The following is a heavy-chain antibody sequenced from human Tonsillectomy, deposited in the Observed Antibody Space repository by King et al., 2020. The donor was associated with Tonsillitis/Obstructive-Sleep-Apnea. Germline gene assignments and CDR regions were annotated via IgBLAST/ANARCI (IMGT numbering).Heavy chain of an antibody. CDR3: AREGVTVTREGVYYYYGMDV. Sequence: VQLVESGGGLVQPGGSLRLSCAASGFSFSSYEMNWVRQAPGKGLEWVSYISTSGNPIYYADSVKGRFTISRDNAKNSLYLQMNSLRAEDTAVYYCAREGVTVTREGVYYYYGMDVWGQGTTVTVSS. D-gene: IGHD4-17*01. J-gene: IGHJ6*02. CDR2: ISTSGNPI. CDR1: GFSFSSYE. V-gene: IGHV3-48*03.